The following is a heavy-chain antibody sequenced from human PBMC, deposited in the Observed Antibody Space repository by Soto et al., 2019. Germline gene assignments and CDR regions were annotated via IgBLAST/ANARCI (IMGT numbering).Heavy chain of an antibody. D-gene: IGHD3-16*02. CDR2: ISYDGSNK. Sequence: GGSLRLSCAASGFTFSSYGMHWVRQAPGKGLEWVAVISYDGSNKYYADSVKGRFTISRDNSKNTLYLQMNSLRAEDTAVYYCAKDLFSNLWGSYRAPFDYWGQGTLVTVSS. J-gene: IGHJ4*02. V-gene: IGHV3-30*18. CDR1: GFTFSSYG. CDR3: AKDLFSNLWGSYRAPFDY.